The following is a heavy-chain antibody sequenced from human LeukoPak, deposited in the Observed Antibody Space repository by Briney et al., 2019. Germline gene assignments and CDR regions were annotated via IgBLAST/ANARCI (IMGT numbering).Heavy chain of an antibody. CDR3: ARNAYYYDSSGYYFRRDAFDI. CDR2: INPSGGST. J-gene: IGHJ3*02. Sequence: ASVKVSCKASGYTFTSYYMHWVRQAPGRGLEWMGIINPSGGSTSYAQKFQGRVTMTRDTSTSTVYMELSSLRSEDTAVYYCARNAYYYDSSGYYFRRDAFDIWGQGTMVTVSS. CDR1: GYTFTSYY. V-gene: IGHV1-46*01. D-gene: IGHD3-22*01.